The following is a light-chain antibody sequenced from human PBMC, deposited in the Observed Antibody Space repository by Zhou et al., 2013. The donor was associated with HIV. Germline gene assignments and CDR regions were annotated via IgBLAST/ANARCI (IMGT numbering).Light chain of an antibody. Sequence: DIQMTQSPSTLSASLGDRVTITCRASQVISNWLAWYQQKPGKAPKLPIYKTSTLESGVPSRFSGSGSGTEFTLTINSLQPEDFAIYYCLQHNSFPWTFGQGTKVDIK. V-gene: IGKV1-5*03. CDR1: QVISNW. CDR3: LQHNSFPWT. CDR2: KTS. J-gene: IGKJ1*01.